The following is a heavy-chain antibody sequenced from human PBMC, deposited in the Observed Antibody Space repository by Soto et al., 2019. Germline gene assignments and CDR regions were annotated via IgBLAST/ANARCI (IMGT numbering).Heavy chain of an antibody. V-gene: IGHV2-5*02. CDR1: GFSLSADGVA. J-gene: IGHJ3*01. CDR3: AHAYGGTSWPNDAFDV. D-gene: IGHD2-2*01. Sequence: ITLKESGPTLVKPTQFLTLTCTFSGFSLSADGVAVGWIRQPPGKALEWLALIYWDDDTRYRPSLKSRLTITKDTSKNHVVLTMINLDPVDTATYYCAHAYGGTSWPNDAFDVWGQGTVVTVSS. CDR2: IYWDDDT.